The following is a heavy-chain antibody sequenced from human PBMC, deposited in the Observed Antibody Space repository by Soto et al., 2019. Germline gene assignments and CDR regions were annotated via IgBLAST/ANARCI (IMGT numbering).Heavy chain of an antibody. J-gene: IGHJ6*02. CDR2: IYHSGST. D-gene: IGHD6-19*01. CDR3: ARDKIQQEYSSAGEAGTDYGMDV. V-gene: IGHV4-4*02. Sequence: QVQLQESGPGLVKPSGTLSLTCAVSGGSISSSNWWSWVRQPPGKGLEWIGEIYHSGSTNYNPSLKSRVTISVDKSKNQFSLKLSSVTAADTAVYYCARDKIQQEYSSAGEAGTDYGMDVWGQGTTVTVSS. CDR1: GGSISSSNW.